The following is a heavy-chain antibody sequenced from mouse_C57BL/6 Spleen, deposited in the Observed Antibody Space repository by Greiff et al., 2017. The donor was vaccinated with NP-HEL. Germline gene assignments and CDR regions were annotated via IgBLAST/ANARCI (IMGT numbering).Heavy chain of an antibody. CDR3: ARGGTSRDFDY. D-gene: IGHD3-3*01. CDR1: GYTFTNYW. CDR2: IYPGGGYT. J-gene: IGHJ2*01. V-gene: IGHV1-63*01. Sequence: QVHVKQSGAELVRPGTSVKMSCKASGYTFTNYWIGWAKQRPGHGLEWIGDIYPGGGYTNYNEKFKGKATLTADKSSSTAYMQFSSLTSEDSAIYYCARGGTSRDFDYWGQGTTLTVSS.